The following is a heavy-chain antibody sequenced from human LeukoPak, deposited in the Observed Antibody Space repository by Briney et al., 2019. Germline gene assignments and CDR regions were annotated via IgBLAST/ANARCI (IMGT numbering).Heavy chain of an antibody. CDR3: ARILSLAAADY. V-gene: IGHV4-31*03. CDR2: IYSTGST. CDR1: GGSISSGNFY. Sequence: TLSLTCTVSGGSISSGNFYWSWIRQHPGRGPEWIGYIYSTGSTYYNPSLKSRVTISLDTSKSQFSLKLSSVTAADTAVYYCARILSLAAADYWGQGTLVTASS. J-gene: IGHJ4*02. D-gene: IGHD6-13*01.